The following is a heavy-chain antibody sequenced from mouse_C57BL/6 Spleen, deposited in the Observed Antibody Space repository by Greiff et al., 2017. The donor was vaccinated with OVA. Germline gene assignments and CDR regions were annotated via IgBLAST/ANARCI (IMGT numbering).Heavy chain of an antibody. CDR1: GFTFSDYY. CDR3: AREPDYYGSSYYWYFDV. V-gene: IGHV5-16*01. CDR2: INYDGSST. Sequence: EVKLVESEGGLVQPGSSMKLSCTASGFTFSDYYMAWVRQVPEKGLEWVANINYDGSSTYYLDSLKSRFIISRDNAKNILYLQMSSLKSEDTATYYCAREPDYYGSSYYWYFDVWGTGTTVTVSS. J-gene: IGHJ1*03. D-gene: IGHD1-1*01.